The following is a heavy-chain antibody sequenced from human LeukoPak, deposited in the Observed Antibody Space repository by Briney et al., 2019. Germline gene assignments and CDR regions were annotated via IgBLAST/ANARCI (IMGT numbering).Heavy chain of an antibody. CDR3: TTATYYYGSGSYRDDY. V-gene: IGHV3-73*01. Sequence: GGSLRLSCAASGLTFSGSAMHWVRQASGKGLEWVGRIRSKANSYATAYAASVKGRFTISRDDSKNTAYLQMNSLKTEDTAVYYCTTATYYYGSGSYRDDYWGQGTLVTVSS. CDR2: IRSKANSYAT. D-gene: IGHD3-10*01. CDR1: GLTFSGSA. J-gene: IGHJ4*02.